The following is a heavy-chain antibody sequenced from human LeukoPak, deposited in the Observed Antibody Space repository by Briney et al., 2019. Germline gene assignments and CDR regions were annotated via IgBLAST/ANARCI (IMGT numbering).Heavy chain of an antibody. CDR1: GFTFSDYY. V-gene: IGHV3-11*01. Sequence: GGSLRLSYAASGFTFSDYYMSWIRQAPGKGLEWVSYISGGGDIIYYADSVKGRSTISRDNAKNTLFLQMNGLRAEDTAVYYCARLPNYYFDSWDQGTQVTVSS. D-gene: IGHD5-24*01. J-gene: IGHJ4*02. CDR2: ISGGGDII. CDR3: ARLPNYYFDS.